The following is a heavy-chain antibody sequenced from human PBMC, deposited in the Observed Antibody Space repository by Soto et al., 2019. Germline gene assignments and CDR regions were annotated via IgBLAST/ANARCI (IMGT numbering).Heavy chain of an antibody. V-gene: IGHV3-30-3*01. CDR1: GFTFSSYA. J-gene: IGHJ6*02. Sequence: GGSLRLSCAASGFTFSSYAMHWVRQAPGKGLEWVAVISYDGSNKYYADSVKGRFTISRDNSKNTLYLQMNSLRAEDTAVYYCARDQGSSSWYYIKNLYYYYGMDVWGQGTTVTVS. CDR3: ARDQGSSSWYYIKNLYYYYGMDV. D-gene: IGHD6-13*01. CDR2: ISYDGSNK.